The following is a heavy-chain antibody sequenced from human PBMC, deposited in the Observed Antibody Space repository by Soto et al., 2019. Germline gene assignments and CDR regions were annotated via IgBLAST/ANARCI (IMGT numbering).Heavy chain of an antibody. CDR1: GFTFTRYS. Sequence: GGSLRLSCAASGFTFTRYSMNWVRQAPGKGLEWVSSISSTTNYIYYGDSMKGRFTISRDNAKNSLYLELNSLRAEDKAVYYCARESEDLTSNFDFWGQGTMVTVSS. V-gene: IGHV3-21*06. CDR2: ISSTTNYI. J-gene: IGHJ4*02. CDR3: ARESEDLTSNFDF.